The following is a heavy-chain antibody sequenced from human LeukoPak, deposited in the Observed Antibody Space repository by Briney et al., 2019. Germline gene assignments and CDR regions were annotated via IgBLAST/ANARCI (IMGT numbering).Heavy chain of an antibody. Sequence: GGSLRLSCAASGFTFSSYGMSWVRQAPGKGLEWVSAISGSGGSTYFADSVKGRFTISSANSKNTLYLQMNSLRAEDTAVYYCAKPWREDGDYWSFNYWGQGTLVTVSS. CDR1: GFTFSSYG. J-gene: IGHJ4*02. CDR3: AKPWREDGDYWSFNY. CDR2: ISGSGGST. D-gene: IGHD4-17*01. V-gene: IGHV3-23*01.